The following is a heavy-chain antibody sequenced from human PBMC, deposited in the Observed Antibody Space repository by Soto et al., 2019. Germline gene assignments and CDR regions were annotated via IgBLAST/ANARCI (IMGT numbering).Heavy chain of an antibody. Sequence: PGGSLRLSCAASGFTFRSYWMQWVRQAPGKGLVWVSWINSDGSSTSYADSVKGRFTISRDNAKNTLYLQMNSLRAEDTAVYYCASGGSSLNLASWGQGPLVTVSS. D-gene: IGHD6-6*01. V-gene: IGHV3-74*01. CDR2: INSDGSST. CDR3: ASGGSSLNLAS. J-gene: IGHJ4*02. CDR1: GFTFRSYW.